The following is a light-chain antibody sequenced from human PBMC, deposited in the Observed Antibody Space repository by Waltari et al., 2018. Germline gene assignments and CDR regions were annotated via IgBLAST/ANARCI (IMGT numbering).Light chain of an antibody. V-gene: IGLV2-8*01. CDR3: SSYAGSNNYV. J-gene: IGLJ1*01. CDR2: EVS. Sequence: QSALTQPPSASRSPGPSVTISCTGTSSDVGGYNYVFWYQQHPGKAPKLMIYEVSKRPSGVPDRFSGSKSGNTASLTVSGLQAEDEADYYCSSYAGSNNYVFGTGTKVTVL. CDR1: SSDVGGYNY.